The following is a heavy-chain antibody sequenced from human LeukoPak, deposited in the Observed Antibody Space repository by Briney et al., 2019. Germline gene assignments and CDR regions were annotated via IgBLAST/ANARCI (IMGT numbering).Heavy chain of an antibody. D-gene: IGHD1-26*01. Sequence: SETLSLTCTVSGGSISSYYWSWIRQPPGKGLEWIGHIYTSGSTNYSPSLKSRVTISVDTSKNQFSLRLSSVTAADTAMYFCAKSGGYGLIDYWGQGTLVTVSS. V-gene: IGHV4-4*08. CDR1: GGSISSYY. CDR2: IYTSGST. J-gene: IGHJ4*02. CDR3: AKSGGYGLIDY.